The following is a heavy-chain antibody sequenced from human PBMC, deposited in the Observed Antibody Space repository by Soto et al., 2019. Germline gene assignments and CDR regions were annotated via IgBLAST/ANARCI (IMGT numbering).Heavy chain of an antibody. D-gene: IGHD6-13*01. Sequence: SETLSLTCAVSGGSISSGNWWSWVRQPPGKGLGWVGEIYHSGSTNYNPALKRRVTISVDKPKNQFSLKLSSVTAADPAVYYCARGYSIAAAGKGNWFDPWGQGTLVTVSS. CDR1: GGSISSGNW. V-gene: IGHV4-4*02. J-gene: IGHJ5*02. CDR3: ARGYSIAAAGKGNWFDP. CDR2: IYHSGST.